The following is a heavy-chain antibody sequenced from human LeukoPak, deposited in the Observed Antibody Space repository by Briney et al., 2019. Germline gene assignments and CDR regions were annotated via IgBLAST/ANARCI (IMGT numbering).Heavy chain of an antibody. CDR1: GGSISSSSYY. V-gene: IGHV4-39*07. CDR3: ARGKGYCSGGSCYIYFDY. J-gene: IGHJ4*02. Sequence: PSETLSLTCTVSGGSISSSSYYWGWIRQPPGKGLEWIGSIYYSGSTYYNPSLKSRVTISVDTSKNQFSLKLSSVTAADTAVYYCARGKGYCSGGSCYIYFDYWGQGTLVTVSS. CDR2: IYYSGST. D-gene: IGHD2-15*01.